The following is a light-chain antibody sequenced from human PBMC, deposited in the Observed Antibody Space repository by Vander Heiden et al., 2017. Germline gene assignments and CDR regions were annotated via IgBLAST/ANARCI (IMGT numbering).Light chain of an antibody. V-gene: IGKV4-1*01. Sequence: NVMTQSPDFRAVSPGWSGTINCKSSSPVLQGPNNKNYLARYPQKPGTPPKLLIYWGSTRKSGVPDRFSSSGSGTDFTLTISSMQAEDVAVYYCQQYYSTPPGTFGQGTKLEIK. CDR3: QQYYSTPPGT. CDR1: SPVLQGPNNKNY. CDR2: WGS. J-gene: IGKJ2*01.